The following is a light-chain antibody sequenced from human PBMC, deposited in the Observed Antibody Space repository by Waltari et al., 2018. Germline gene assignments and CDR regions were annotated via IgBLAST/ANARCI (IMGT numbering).Light chain of an antibody. CDR2: ATP. CDR3: QSYDSRLGWV. CDR1: SSNIGAGSD. V-gene: IGLV1-40*01. Sequence: QSVLTQPPSVSGAPGQRVTISCTGGSSNIGAGSDVHWYQQFPGAAPRLLTNATPKRPSVVPYRFSGSKSGASASLAITGLQAEDEADYYCQSYDSRLGWVFGGGTKLTVL. J-gene: IGLJ3*02.